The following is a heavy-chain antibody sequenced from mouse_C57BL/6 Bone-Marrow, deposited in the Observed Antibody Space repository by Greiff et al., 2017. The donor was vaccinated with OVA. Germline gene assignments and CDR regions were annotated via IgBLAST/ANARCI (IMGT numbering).Heavy chain of an antibody. CDR3: ARNPLVATPAMDY. CDR2: ISSGSSTI. D-gene: IGHD1-1*01. CDR1: GFTFSDYG. J-gene: IGHJ4*01. Sequence: EVNLVESGGGLVKPGGSLKLSCAASGFTFSDYGMHWVRQAPEKGLEWVAYISSGSSTIYYADTVKGRFTISRDNAKNTLFLQMTSLRSEDTAMYYCARNPLVATPAMDYWGQGTSVTVSS. V-gene: IGHV5-17*01.